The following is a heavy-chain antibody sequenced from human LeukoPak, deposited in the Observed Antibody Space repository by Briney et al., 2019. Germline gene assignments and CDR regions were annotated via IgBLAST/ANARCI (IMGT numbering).Heavy chain of an antibody. CDR2: ISTYNGNT. D-gene: IGHD3-9*01. CDR3: ARAPYYDILTGYYYFDY. J-gene: IGHJ4*02. CDR1: GYTFTSYG. Sequence: ASVKVSCKASGYTFTSYGISWVRQAPGQGLEWMGWISTYNGNTNYAQKLQGRVTMTTDTSTSTAYMELRSLRSDDTAVYYCARAPYYDILTGYYYFDYWGQGTLVTVSS. V-gene: IGHV1-18*01.